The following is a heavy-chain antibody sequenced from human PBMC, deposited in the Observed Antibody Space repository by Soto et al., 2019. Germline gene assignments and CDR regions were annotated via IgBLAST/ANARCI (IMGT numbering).Heavy chain of an antibody. CDR1: GYTFTSYG. V-gene: IGHV1-18*01. Sequence: ASVKVSCKASGYTFTSYGISWVRQAPGQGLEWMGWISAYNGDTNYAQKLQGRVTMTTDTSTSTAYMELRSLRSDDTAVYYCNVVPAAPFDYWGQGALVTVSS. CDR3: NVVPAAPFDY. J-gene: IGHJ4*02. D-gene: IGHD2-2*01. CDR2: ISAYNGDT.